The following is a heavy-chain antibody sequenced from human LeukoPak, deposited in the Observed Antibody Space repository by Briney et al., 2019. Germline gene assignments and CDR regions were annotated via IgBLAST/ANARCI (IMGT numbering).Heavy chain of an antibody. CDR2: ISHDGSNK. V-gene: IGHV3-30*03. Sequence: GGSLRLSCAASGFTFSSYGMHWVRQAPGKGLGWVALISHDGSNKYYADSVKGRFTIFRDNSKNTLYLQMNSLRAEDTAVYYCARDKKYDYWGQGTLVTVSS. CDR3: ARDKKYDY. J-gene: IGHJ4*02. CDR1: GFTFSSYG.